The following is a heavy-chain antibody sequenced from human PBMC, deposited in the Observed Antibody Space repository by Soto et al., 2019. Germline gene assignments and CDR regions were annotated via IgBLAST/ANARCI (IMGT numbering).Heavy chain of an antibody. V-gene: IGHV4-34*01. Sequence: PSETLSLTCTVYGGTFRGYYWSWIRQPPGKGLEWIGEINHSGSTNYNPSLKSRVTISVDTSKNQFSLKLSSVTAADTAVYYCARGSNYGGKPFDYWGQGTLVTVSS. J-gene: IGHJ4*02. CDR2: INHSGST. D-gene: IGHD4-17*01. CDR3: ARGSNYGGKPFDY. CDR1: GGTFRGYY.